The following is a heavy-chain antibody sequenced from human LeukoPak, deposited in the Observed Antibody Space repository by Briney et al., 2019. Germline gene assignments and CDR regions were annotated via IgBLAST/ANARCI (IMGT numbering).Heavy chain of an antibody. CDR2: IYYSGST. V-gene: IGHV4-59*08. J-gene: IGHJ6*02. Sequence: KASETLSLTCTVSGGSISSYYWSWIRQPPGKGLEWIGYIYYSGSTNYNPSLKSRVTISVDTSKNQFSLKLSSVTAADTAVYYCAGTPVDTAMVGWYYYYGMDVWGQGTTVTVSS. D-gene: IGHD5-18*01. CDR3: AGTPVDTAMVGWYYYYGMDV. CDR1: GGSISSYY.